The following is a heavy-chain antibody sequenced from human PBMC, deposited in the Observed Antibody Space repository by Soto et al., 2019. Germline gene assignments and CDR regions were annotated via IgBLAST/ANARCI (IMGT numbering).Heavy chain of an antibody. V-gene: IGHV3-48*02. CDR1: GFTFSSYS. CDR2: ISSSSSTI. Sequence: EVQLVESGGGLVQPGGSLRLSCAASGFTFSSYSMNWVRQAPGKGLEWVSYISSSSSTIYYADSVKGRFTISRDNAKNSLYLQMNSLRDEDTAVYYCARDQRPVWGSYAFDIWGQGTMVTVSS. D-gene: IGHD3-16*01. CDR3: ARDQRPVWGSYAFDI. J-gene: IGHJ3*02.